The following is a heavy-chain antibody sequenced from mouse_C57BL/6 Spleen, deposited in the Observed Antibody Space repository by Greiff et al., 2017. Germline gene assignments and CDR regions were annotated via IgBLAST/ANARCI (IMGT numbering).Heavy chain of an antibody. CDR3: ARMDY. V-gene: IGHV2-2*01. CDR1: GFSLTSYG. Sequence: VQLQQSGPGLVQPSQCLSLTCAVSGFSLTSYGVPWVRQSPGKGLEWLGVIWSGGSTDYNAAFISRLSISKENSKSQVFFKMKGLQADDTAIYYCARMDYWGQGTSVTVSA. J-gene: IGHJ4*01. CDR2: IWSGGST.